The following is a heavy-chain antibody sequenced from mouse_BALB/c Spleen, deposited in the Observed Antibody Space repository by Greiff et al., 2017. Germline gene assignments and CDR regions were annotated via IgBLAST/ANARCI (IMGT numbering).Heavy chain of an antibody. CDR3: TRWGYGNFFDY. CDR1: GYTFTSYW. D-gene: IGHD2-1*01. CDR2: IYPSDSYT. Sequence: VQLQQPGAELVRPGASVKLSCKASGYTFTSYWINWVKQRPGQGLEWIGNIYPSDSYTNYNQKFKDKATLTVDKSSSTAYMQLSSPTSEDSAVYYCTRWGYGNFFDYWGQGTTLTVSA. J-gene: IGHJ2*01. V-gene: IGHV1-69*02.